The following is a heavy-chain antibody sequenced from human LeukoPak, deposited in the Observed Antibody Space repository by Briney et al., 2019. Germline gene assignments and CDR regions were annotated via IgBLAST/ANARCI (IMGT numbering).Heavy chain of an antibody. CDR1: GYTFTSYG. CDR3: AREGLGELTLDY. J-gene: IGHJ4*02. V-gene: IGHV1-18*01. D-gene: IGHD3-16*01. Sequence: ASVKVSCKASGYTFTSYGISWVRQAPGQGLEWMGWISTYNGDTNYAQKLQGRVTMTTDTFTNTAYMELRSLRSDDTAVYYCAREGLGELTLDYWGQGTPVTVSS. CDR2: ISTYNGDT.